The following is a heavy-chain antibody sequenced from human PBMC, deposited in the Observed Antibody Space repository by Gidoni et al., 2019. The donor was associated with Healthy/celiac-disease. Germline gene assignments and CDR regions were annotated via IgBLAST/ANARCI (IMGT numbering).Heavy chain of an antibody. CDR3: ARNTVTLNYGMDV. V-gene: IGHV4-31*03. D-gene: IGHD4-17*01. CDR1: GGPISSGGYD. Sequence: QVQLQESGPGRVKPSQTLSLPCTLSGGPISSGGYDWSLIRQHPGKGLEWICYIYYSRSTYYNPSLKSRVTISVDTSKNQLALKMSSVTASDTAVYYCARNTVTLNYGMDVWGQGTTVTVS. J-gene: IGHJ6*02. CDR2: IYYSRST.